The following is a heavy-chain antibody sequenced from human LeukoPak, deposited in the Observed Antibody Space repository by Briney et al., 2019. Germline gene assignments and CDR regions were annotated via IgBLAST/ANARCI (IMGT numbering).Heavy chain of an antibody. D-gene: IGHD6-19*01. CDR3: SFATSGWKATLDY. Sequence: GGSLRLSCTASGITFRNSAINWVRQAPGKGLEWVGFITSNSIGATAEYATSVKGRFSISRDDSTSIAYLQMNSLKSEDTGVYYCSFATSGWKATLDYWGRGSPVTVSS. CDR1: GITFRNSA. J-gene: IGHJ4*02. CDR2: ITSNSIGATA. V-gene: IGHV3-49*04.